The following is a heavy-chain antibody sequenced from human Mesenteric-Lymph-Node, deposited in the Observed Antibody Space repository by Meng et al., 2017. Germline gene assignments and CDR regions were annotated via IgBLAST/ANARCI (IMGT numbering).Heavy chain of an antibody. CDR3: AKRVVVTASSHWYFDL. Sequence: EVQLSESGGVLVQPGGSLRLSCAASGFTFGSYAMSWVRQAPGKGLEWLSGISGNGAGTYYADSMKGRFTISRDNSMNTLYLEMNSLRAEDTAIYYCAKRVVVTASSHWYFDLWGRGTLVTVSS. CDR2: ISGNGAGT. CDR1: GFTFGSYA. D-gene: IGHD2-21*02. J-gene: IGHJ2*01. V-gene: IGHV3-23*01.